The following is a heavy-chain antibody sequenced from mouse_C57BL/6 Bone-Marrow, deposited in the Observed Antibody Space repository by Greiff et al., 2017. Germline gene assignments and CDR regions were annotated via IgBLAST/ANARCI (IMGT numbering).Heavy chain of an antibody. D-gene: IGHD2-2*01. J-gene: IGHJ4*01. CDR2: IWSGGST. CDR1: GFSLTSYG. CDR3: ARRTTTMVTTYYAMDY. Sequence: QVQLKQSGPGLVQPSQSLSITCTVSGFSLTSYGVHWVRQSPGKGLEWLGVIWSGGSTDYNAAFISRLSISKDNSKSQVFFKMNSLQADDTAIYYCARRTTTMVTTYYAMDYWGQGTSVTVSS. V-gene: IGHV2-2*01.